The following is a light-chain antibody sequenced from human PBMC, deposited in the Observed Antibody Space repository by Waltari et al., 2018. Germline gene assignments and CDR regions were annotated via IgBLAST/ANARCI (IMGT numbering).Light chain of an antibody. CDR3: SSYTTSTTLV. CDR2: EVT. V-gene: IGLV2-14*01. J-gene: IGLJ2*01. CDR1: SSDVGIYDY. Sequence: QSALTQPASVSGSPGQSITIPCTGTSSDVGIYDYVSWFQHHPGKAPKLISDEVTNRPSGVSSRFSGSKSGNTASLTISGLQAEDEADYFCSSYTTSTTLVFGGGTKLSVL.